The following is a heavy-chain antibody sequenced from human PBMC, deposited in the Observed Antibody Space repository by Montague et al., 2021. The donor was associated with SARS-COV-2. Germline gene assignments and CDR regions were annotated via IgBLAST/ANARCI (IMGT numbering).Heavy chain of an antibody. V-gene: IGHV4-59*01. CDR1: GGSISPYY. CDR2: IYYTGNT. J-gene: IGHJ5*01. D-gene: IGHD3-10*01. Sequence: SETLSLTCTVSGGSISPYYWTWIRQPPGKGLEWIGYIYYTGNTKYKPSLKSRVTISVDTSKNQFSLNLKSVTAADTAVYYCARDRGRYFDSGSYNWLDSWGQGTLVTASS. CDR3: ARDRGRYFDSGSYNWLDS.